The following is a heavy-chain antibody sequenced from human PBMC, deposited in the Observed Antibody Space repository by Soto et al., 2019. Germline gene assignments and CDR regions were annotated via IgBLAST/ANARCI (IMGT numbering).Heavy chain of an antibody. CDR1: GGTSSTYA. J-gene: IGHJ3*02. CDR2: IIPIFGTG. D-gene: IGHD3-16*01. V-gene: IGHV1-69*12. Sequence: QVQLVQSGAEVKKPGSSVKVSCKASGGTSSTYAVSWVRQAPGQGLEWMGQIIPIFGTGHHAQKFQGRVTITAVETTRTAYKELSSLTSEDTAVYYLARTALIRVDGPFGIWGQGTVVTVSS. CDR3: ARTALIRVDGPFGI.